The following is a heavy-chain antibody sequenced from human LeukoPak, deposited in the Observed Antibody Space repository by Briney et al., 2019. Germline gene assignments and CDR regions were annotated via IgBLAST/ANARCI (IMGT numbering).Heavy chain of an antibody. J-gene: IGHJ4*02. CDR2: IIPILGIA. D-gene: IGHD6-13*01. Sequence: SVKVSCKASGGTFSSYAISWVRQAPGQGLEWMGRIIPILGIANYAQKFQGRVTMTTDTSTSTAYMELRSLRSDDTAVYYCARANIIIAAGTTIIGISGIFDYWGQGTLVTVSS. CDR3: ARANIIIAAGTTIIGISGIFDY. CDR1: GGTFSSYA. V-gene: IGHV1-69*04.